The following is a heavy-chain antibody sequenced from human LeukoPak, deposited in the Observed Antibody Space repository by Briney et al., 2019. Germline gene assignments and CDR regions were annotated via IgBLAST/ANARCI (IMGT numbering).Heavy chain of an antibody. D-gene: IGHD1-7*01. CDR1: GFTFSSYS. Sequence: TGRSLRLSCAASGFTFSSYSMNWVRQAPGKGLEWVSCISSSSSYIYYADSVKGRFTISRDNAKNSLYLQMNSLRAEDTAVYYCARAHNWKYGSFDFWGQGTLVTVSS. CDR2: ISSSSSYI. V-gene: IGHV3-21*01. CDR3: ARAHNWKYGSFDF. J-gene: IGHJ4*02.